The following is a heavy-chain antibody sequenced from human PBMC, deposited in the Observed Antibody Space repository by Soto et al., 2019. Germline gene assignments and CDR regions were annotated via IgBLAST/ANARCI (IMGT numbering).Heavy chain of an antibody. Sequence: SETLSLTCTVSGCSISSYYWSWTRQPPGKGLEWIGYIYYSGSTNYNPSLKSRVTISVDTSKNQFSLKLSSVTAADTAVYYCARDGAAGPTKGPWYYGMDVWGQGTTVTVSS. CDR3: ARDGAAGPTKGPWYYGMDV. V-gene: IGHV4-59*01. CDR1: GCSISSYY. J-gene: IGHJ6*02. CDR2: IYYSGST. D-gene: IGHD2-8*01.